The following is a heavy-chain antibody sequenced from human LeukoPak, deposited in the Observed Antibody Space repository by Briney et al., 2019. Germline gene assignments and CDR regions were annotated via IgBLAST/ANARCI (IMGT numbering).Heavy chain of an antibody. CDR1: GGTFSSYA. CDR2: IIPIFGTA. V-gene: IGHV1-69*13. J-gene: IGHJ4*02. D-gene: IGHD2-2*01. CDR3: ARVCSSTSCYYHYFDY. Sequence: SVKVSCKASGGTFSSYAISWVRQAPGQGLEWMGGIIPIFGTANYAQKFQGRVTITADESTSTAYMELSSLRSEDTAVYYCARVCSSTSCYYHYFDYWGQGTLVTVSS.